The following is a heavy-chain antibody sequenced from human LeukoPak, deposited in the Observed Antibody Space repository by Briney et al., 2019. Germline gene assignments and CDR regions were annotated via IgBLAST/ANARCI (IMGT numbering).Heavy chain of an antibody. CDR2: ITASGNTA. Sequence: GGSLTLSCTASGFTFSSYAMSWVRQAPGMGLDWVSGITASGNTAYYADSVKGRFTISRDNSKNTLYLQMNSLRADDTAVYYCAKGGGSDFDYWGQGTLVTVSS. V-gene: IGHV3-23*01. CDR1: GFTFSSYA. J-gene: IGHJ4*02. CDR3: AKGGGSDFDY. D-gene: IGHD3-10*01.